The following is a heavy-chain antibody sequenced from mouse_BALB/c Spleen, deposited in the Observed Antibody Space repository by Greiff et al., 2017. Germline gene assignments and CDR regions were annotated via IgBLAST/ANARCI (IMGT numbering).Heavy chain of an antibody. J-gene: IGHJ4*01. V-gene: IGHV3-6*02. Sequence: EVKLQESGPGLVKPSQSLSLTCSVTGYSITSGYYWNWIRQFPGNKLEWMGYISYDGSNNYNPSLKNRISITRDTSKNQFFLKLNSVTTEDTATYYCARVGGLRDYYAMDYWGQGTSVTVSS. CDR1: GYSITSGYY. CDR2: ISYDGSN. D-gene: IGHD2-4*01. CDR3: ARVGGLRDYYAMDY.